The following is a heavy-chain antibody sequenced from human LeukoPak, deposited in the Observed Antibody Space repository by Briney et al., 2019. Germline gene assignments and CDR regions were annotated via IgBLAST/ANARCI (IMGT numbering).Heavy chain of an antibody. V-gene: IGHV1-2*02. D-gene: IGHD2-15*01. CDR1: GYTFTGYY. CDR2: INPNSGGT. J-gene: IGHJ5*02. Sequence: ASVKVSCKASGYTFTGYYMHWVRQAPGQGLEWMGWINPNSGGTNYAQKFQGRVTMTRDTSISTAYMELSRLRSDDTAVYYCASGHLGCSGGSCYSNWFDPWGQGTLVTVSS. CDR3: ASGHLGCSGGSCYSNWFDP.